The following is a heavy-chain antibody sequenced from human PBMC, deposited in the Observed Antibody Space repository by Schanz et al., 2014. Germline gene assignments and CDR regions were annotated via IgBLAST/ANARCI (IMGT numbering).Heavy chain of an antibody. CDR1: GCTFSNYG. CDR3: AGAAYCRGAGCALYYALDV. CDR2: ISGSGGST. V-gene: IGHV3-23*04. Sequence: EVQVVESGGDLVQPGGSLRLSCAVSGCTFSNYGMGWVRQAPGKGLEWVSAISGSGGSTYYADSVKGRFTISRDNSKNTLFLQMNSLRAEDTGVYYCAGAAYCRGAGCALYYALDVWGQGTTVTVSS. D-gene: IGHD2-15*01. J-gene: IGHJ6*02.